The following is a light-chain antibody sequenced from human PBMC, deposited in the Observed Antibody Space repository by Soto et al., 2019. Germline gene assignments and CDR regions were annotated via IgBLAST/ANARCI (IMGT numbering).Light chain of an antibody. J-gene: IGLJ2*01. CDR2: DVS. Sequence: QSALTQPASVSGSPGQSITISCTGTSSDVGGYNYVSWYQQHPGKAPKLMIYDVSNRPSGVSNRFSGSKSGNTASLTISGLQAEDEADYYCSSYTTADTHVVFGGGTKPTVL. V-gene: IGLV2-14*03. CDR3: SSYTTADTHVV. CDR1: SSDVGGYNY.